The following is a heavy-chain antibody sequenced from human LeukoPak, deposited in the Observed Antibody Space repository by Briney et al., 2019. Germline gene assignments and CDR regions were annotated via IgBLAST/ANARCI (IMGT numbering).Heavy chain of an antibody. CDR2: INQDGREI. CDR1: GFAVSRSW. D-gene: IGHD4-23*01. CDR3: ARGGLPGGFDY. J-gene: IGHJ4*02. V-gene: IGHV3-7*03. Sequence: GGSLRLSCAASGFAVSRSWMTWVRQAPGKGLEWVANINQDGREIDYVDSVGGRFTISRDNAENSLCLQMNSLRAEDTAVYYCARGGLPGGFDYWGQGTLVTVSS.